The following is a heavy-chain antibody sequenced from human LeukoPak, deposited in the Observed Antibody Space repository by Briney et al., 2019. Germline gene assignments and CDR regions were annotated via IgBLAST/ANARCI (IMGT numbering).Heavy chain of an antibody. D-gene: IGHD5-18*01. Sequence: SETLSLTCTVSGGSISSYYWSWVRQPPGKGLEWIGYIYYSGSTNYNPSLKSRVTISVDTSKYQFSLKLSSVTAADTAVYYCARAPGYSYGYPFDYWGQGTLVTVSS. CDR3: ARAPGYSYGYPFDY. V-gene: IGHV4-59*01. CDR1: GGSISSYY. J-gene: IGHJ4*02. CDR2: IYYSGST.